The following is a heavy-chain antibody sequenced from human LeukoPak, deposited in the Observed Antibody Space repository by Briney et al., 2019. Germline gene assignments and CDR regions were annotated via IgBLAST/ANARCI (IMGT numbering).Heavy chain of an antibody. Sequence: PGGSLRLSCAASGFTFGNAWMSLVRQAPGKGLEWVGRIKSKANSGTTDYAAPVKGRFTISRDDSKNTLYLQMNSLKTEDTAIYYCTTGLLGTWGQGTMVTVSS. CDR3: TTGLLGT. J-gene: IGHJ3*01. CDR1: GFTFGNAW. CDR2: IKSKANSGTT. V-gene: IGHV3-15*01. D-gene: IGHD1-14*01.